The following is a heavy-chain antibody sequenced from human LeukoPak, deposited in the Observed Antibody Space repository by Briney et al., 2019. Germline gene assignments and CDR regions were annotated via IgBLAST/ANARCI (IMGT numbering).Heavy chain of an antibody. CDR2: INHSGST. Sequence: SETLSLTCAVYGGSFSGYYWSWIRQPPGKELEWIGEINHSGSTNYNPSLKSRVTISVDTSKNQFSLKLSSVTAADTAVYYCARESAAKPKAAYYYGSGRGWFDPWGQGTLVTVSS. J-gene: IGHJ5*02. V-gene: IGHV4-34*01. CDR1: GGSFSGYY. D-gene: IGHD3-10*01. CDR3: ARESAAKPKAAYYYGSGRGWFDP.